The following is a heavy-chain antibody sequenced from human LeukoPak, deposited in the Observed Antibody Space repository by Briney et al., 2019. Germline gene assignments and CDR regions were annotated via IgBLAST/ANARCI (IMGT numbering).Heavy chain of an antibody. CDR1: GFTFSSYV. V-gene: IGHV3-33*01. CDR3: ARAQPTSSWTAFDI. J-gene: IGHJ3*02. D-gene: IGHD6-13*01. CDR2: IWLDGSNR. Sequence: GGSVRLSCAASGFTFSSYVMHWVRQAPGKGLEWVAIIWLDGSNRYYADSVKGRFTISRDNSKNTLYLQVNSLRAEHQAEYYCARAQPTSSWTAFDIWGQGTMVTVSS.